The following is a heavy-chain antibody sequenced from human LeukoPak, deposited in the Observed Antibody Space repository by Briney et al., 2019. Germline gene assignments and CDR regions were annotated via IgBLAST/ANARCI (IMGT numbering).Heavy chain of an antibody. D-gene: IGHD6-25*01. CDR1: GGSISSYY. Sequence: SETLSLTCTVAGGSISSYYWSWIRQPPGKGLEWIGYIYYSGSTNYNSSLKSRVTISLDTSKNHFYLKMSSVTAADTAVDYCARDGAIAAGENYYYYGMDVWGKGTMVTVSS. CDR2: IYYSGST. CDR3: ARDGAIAAGENYYYYGMDV. V-gene: IGHV4-59*01. J-gene: IGHJ6*04.